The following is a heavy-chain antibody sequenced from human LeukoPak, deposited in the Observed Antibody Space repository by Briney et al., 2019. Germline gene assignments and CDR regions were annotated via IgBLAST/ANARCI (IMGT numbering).Heavy chain of an antibody. CDR3: AKGFSSGWYYRAFDY. Sequence: PGGSVRLSCGTSGFTFSSYVMSWVRQAPGKGLQWVSSISASGLSTYYADSVKGRFTISGDNSKNTLYLQLNSLRAEDTAIYYCAKGFSSGWYYRAFDYWGQGALVTVSS. CDR2: ISASGLST. D-gene: IGHD6-19*01. CDR1: GFTFSSYV. V-gene: IGHV3-23*01. J-gene: IGHJ4*01.